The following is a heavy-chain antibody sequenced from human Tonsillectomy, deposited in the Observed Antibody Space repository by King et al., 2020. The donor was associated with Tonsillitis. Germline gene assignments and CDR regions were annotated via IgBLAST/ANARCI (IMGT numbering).Heavy chain of an antibody. CDR3: AKDHYYDSSGYYAFWDF. CDR2: ISGSGDST. J-gene: IGHJ4*02. D-gene: IGHD3-22*01. Sequence: VQLVESGGGLVQPGGSLRLSCAASGFTFSSYAMSWVRQAPGKGLEWVSGISGSGDSTYYADSVKGRFTISRDNSKNTLSLQMNSLRAEDTGVYYCAKDHYYDSSGYYAFWDFWGQGTLVTVSS. CDR1: GFTFSSYA. V-gene: IGHV3-23*04.